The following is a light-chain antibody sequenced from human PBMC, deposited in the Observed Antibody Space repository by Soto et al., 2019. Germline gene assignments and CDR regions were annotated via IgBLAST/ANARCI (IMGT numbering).Light chain of an antibody. CDR3: QQRFQWPLT. CDR1: QSVHTF. CDR2: DTS. V-gene: IGKV3-11*01. Sequence: EIVLTQSPGTLSLSPRGRATLSCRASQSVHTFLAWYQQKPGQSPRLLIYDTSNRATGIPARFSGSGSGTDFTLSVSSLEPEEFAVYYCQQRFQWPLTFGGGTRVEIK. J-gene: IGKJ4*01.